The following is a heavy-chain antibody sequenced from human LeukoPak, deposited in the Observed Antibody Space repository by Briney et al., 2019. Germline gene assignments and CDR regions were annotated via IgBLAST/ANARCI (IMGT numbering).Heavy chain of an antibody. CDR2: ISSSSDYI. Sequence: GGSLRLSCAASGFTFNFYTMNWVRQAPGKGLDWVSSISSSSDYIYYADSMKGRLTISRDNAKNSLYLQMNSLRAEDTAVYYCARRISRYNGMDVWGLGTTGTVSS. D-gene: IGHD3-16*02. J-gene: IGHJ6*02. CDR3: ARRISRYNGMDV. CDR1: GFTFNFYT. V-gene: IGHV3-21*01.